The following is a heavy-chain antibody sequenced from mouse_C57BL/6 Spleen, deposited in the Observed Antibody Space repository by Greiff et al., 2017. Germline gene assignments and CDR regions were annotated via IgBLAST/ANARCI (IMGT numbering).Heavy chain of an antibody. V-gene: IGHV7-3*01. Sequence: EVKLMESGGGLVQPGGSLSLSCAASGFTFTDYYMSWVRQPPGKALEWLGFIRNKANGYTTEYSASVKGRFTISRDNSQSILYLQMNALRAEDSATYYCARYQYGLYAMDYWGQGTSVTVSS. J-gene: IGHJ4*01. CDR1: GFTFTDYY. D-gene: IGHD1-1*02. CDR3: ARYQYGLYAMDY. CDR2: IRNKANGYTT.